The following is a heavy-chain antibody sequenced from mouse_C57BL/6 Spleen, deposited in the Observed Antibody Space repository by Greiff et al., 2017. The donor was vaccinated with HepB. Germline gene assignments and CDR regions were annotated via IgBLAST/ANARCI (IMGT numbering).Heavy chain of an antibody. CDR3: ARPLYYGSSPAWFAY. CDR1: GIDFSRYW. Sequence: EVKLQESGGGLVQPGGSLKLSCAASGIDFSRYWMSWVRRAPGKGLEWIGEINPDSSTINYAPSLKDKFIISRDNAKNTLYLQMSKVRSEDTALYYCARPLYYGSSPAWFAYWGQGTLVTVSA. D-gene: IGHD1-1*01. CDR2: INPDSSTI. J-gene: IGHJ3*01. V-gene: IGHV4-1*01.